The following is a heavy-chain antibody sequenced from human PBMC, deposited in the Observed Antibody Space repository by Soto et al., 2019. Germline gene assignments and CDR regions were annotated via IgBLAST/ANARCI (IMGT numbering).Heavy chain of an antibody. J-gene: IGHJ6*02. V-gene: IGHV4-39*07. CDR3: AVSSSWPEKPYYYYYYGMDV. Sequence: PSETVSLTCTVSGYSITSNSYFWAWIRQPPGKGLEWIGSIYYSGTTYYNPSLKSRVTISVDRSKNQFSLKLSSVTAADTAVYYCAVSSSWPEKPYYYYYYGMDVWGQGTTVTVSS. CDR2: IYYSGTT. D-gene: IGHD6-13*01. CDR1: GYSITSNSYF.